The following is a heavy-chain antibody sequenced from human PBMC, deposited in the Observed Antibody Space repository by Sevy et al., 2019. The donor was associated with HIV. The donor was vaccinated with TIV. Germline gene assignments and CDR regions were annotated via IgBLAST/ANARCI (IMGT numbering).Heavy chain of an antibody. CDR3: ARGATAMVTDFDY. J-gene: IGHJ4*02. V-gene: IGHV3-30-3*01. CDR1: GFTFSSYA. Sequence: GGSLRLSCAASGFTFSSYAMHWVRQAPGKGLEWVAVISYDGSNKYYADSVKGRFTISRDNSKNTLYLQVNSLRAEDTAVYYCARGATAMVTDFDYWGQGTLVTVFS. CDR2: ISYDGSNK. D-gene: IGHD5-18*01.